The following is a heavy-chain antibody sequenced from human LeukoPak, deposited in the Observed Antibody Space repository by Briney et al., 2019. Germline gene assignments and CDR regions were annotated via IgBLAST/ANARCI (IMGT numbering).Heavy chain of an antibody. J-gene: IGHJ6*02. CDR3: ARMIATGGMDV. Sequence: GGSLRLSCVASGFTFSNDWMHWVRQAPGKGLVWVSRIYSDGISTSFADSVKGRFTISRDNAKNTLYLQMNSLRAEDTAVYYCARMIATGGMDVWGQGTTVTVYS. CDR1: GFTFSNDW. V-gene: IGHV3-74*01. CDR2: IYSDGIST. D-gene: IGHD3-22*01.